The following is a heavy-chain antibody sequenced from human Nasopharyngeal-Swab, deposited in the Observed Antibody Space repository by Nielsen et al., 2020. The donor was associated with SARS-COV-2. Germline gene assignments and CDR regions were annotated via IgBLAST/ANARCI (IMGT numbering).Heavy chain of an antibody. D-gene: IGHD3-10*01. CDR1: GFTFDDYA. CDR2: ISWNSGSI. CDR3: AKFFGSGSYVNY. J-gene: IGHJ4*02. V-gene: IGHV3-9*01. Sequence: SLKISCAASGFTFDDYAMHWVRQAPGKGLEWVSGISWNSGSIGYADSVKGRFTISRDNAKNSLYLQMNSLRPEDTALYYYAKFFGSGSYVNYWGQGTLVTVSS.